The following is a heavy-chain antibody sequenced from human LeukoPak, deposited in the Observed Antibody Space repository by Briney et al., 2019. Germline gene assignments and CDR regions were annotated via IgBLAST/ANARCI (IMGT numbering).Heavy chain of an antibody. V-gene: IGHV1-2*02. J-gene: IGHJ4*02. CDR2: INPNSGGT. CDR3: AXSAESSSWVEFDY. CDR1: GYTFTRYN. D-gene: IGHD6-13*01. Sequence: ASVKVSCKASGYTFTRYNMHWVRQAPGQGLEWMGWINPNSGGTNYAQKFQGRVTMTRDTSISTAYMELSRLRSDDTAVYYCAXSAESSSWVEFDYWGQGTLVTVSS.